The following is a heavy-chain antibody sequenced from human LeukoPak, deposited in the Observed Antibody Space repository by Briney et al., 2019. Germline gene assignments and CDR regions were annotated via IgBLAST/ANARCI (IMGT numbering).Heavy chain of an antibody. CDR1: GFTFGDYG. Sequence: GRSLRLSCTASGFTFGDYGMSWVRQAPGKGLEWVGFIRSKAYGGTTEYAASVKGRFTISRDDSKSIAYLQMNSLKTEDTAVYYCTSDRIAYCGGDCYRDLDYWGQGTLVTVSS. CDR3: TSDRIAYCGGDCYRDLDY. D-gene: IGHD2-21*02. J-gene: IGHJ4*02. CDR2: IRSKAYGGTT. V-gene: IGHV3-49*04.